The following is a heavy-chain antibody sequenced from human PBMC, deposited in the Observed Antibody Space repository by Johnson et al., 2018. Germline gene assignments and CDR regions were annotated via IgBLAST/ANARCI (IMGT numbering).Heavy chain of an antibody. D-gene: IGHD3-10*01. CDR2: IWYDGSNK. J-gene: IGHJ6*02. CDR1: GFTFSSYG. CDR3: ARGESGCGEGGMGV. Sequence: QVQLVQSGGGVVQXGRSLRLSCAASGFTFSSYGMHWVRQAPGKGLEWVAVIWYDGSNKYYADSVKGRFTISRDNSKTTLYLQMNRLRAEDTAVDDWARGESGCGEGGMGVWGQGTTVTVSS. V-gene: IGHV3-33*01.